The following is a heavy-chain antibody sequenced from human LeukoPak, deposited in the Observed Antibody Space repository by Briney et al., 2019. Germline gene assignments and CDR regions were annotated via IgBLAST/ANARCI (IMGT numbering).Heavy chain of an antibody. J-gene: IGHJ4*02. Sequence: GGSLRLSCAASGFTFSSHGMHWVRQAPGKGLEWVAVIWYDGSNKYYADSVKGRFTISRDNSKNTLHLQMNSLRAEDTAVYYCAREGGTSAAGTEFDYWGQGTLVTVSS. CDR2: IWYDGSNK. V-gene: IGHV3-33*01. D-gene: IGHD6-13*01. CDR1: GFTFSSHG. CDR3: AREGGTSAAGTEFDY.